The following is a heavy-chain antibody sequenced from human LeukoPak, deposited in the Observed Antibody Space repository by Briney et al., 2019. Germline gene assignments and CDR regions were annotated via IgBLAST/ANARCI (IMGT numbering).Heavy chain of an antibody. V-gene: IGHV3-11*06. CDR1: GFTFSDYY. D-gene: IGHD3-16*02. CDR3: ARDRQDYDYVWGSYPLDY. Sequence: GGSLRLSCAASGFTFSDYYMSWIRQAPGKGLEWVSYISSSSSYTNYADSVKGRFTISRDNAKNSLYLQMNSLRAEDTAVYYRARDRQDYDYVWGSYPLDYWGQGTLVTVSS. CDR2: ISSSSSYT. J-gene: IGHJ4*02.